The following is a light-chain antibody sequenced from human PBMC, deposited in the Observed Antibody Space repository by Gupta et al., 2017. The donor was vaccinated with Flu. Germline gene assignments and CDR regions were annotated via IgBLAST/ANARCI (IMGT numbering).Light chain of an antibody. Sequence: SNIGRYTVDWYQQVPGTAPKLRIYDFSDRPSGVPDRFSGSKSGTSASLAISGLQSEDEADYYCAVWDDSLSGHYVFGSGTKVTVL. CDR3: AVWDDSLSGHYV. V-gene: IGLV1-44*01. J-gene: IGLJ1*01. CDR1: SNIGRYT. CDR2: DFS.